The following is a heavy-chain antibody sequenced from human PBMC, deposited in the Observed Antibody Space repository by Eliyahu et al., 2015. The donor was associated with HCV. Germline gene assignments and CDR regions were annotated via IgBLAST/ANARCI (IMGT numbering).Heavy chain of an antibody. D-gene: IGHD3-3*01. V-gene: IGHV1-46*04. CDR3: ARASRSNLRFLEWLFDY. CDR1: GYTFTSYY. Sequence: QVQLVQSGAEVKKPGASVKVSCKASGYTFTSYYMHWVRQAPGQGLEWMGIINPSGGSTSYAQKLQGRVTMTRDTSTSTVYMELSSLRSEDTAVYYCARASRSNLRFLEWLFDYWGQGTLVTVSS. CDR2: INPSGGST. J-gene: IGHJ4*02.